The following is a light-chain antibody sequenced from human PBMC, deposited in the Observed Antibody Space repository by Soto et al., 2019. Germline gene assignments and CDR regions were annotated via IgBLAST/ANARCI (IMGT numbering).Light chain of an antibody. V-gene: IGKV1-5*03. CDR3: RQYVSYPVT. CDR2: KAS. Sequence: DIQMTQSPSTLSASVGDRVTITCRASQSIDNSLAWYQQKPGKAPNLLIYKASSLESGVPSRFRGSGSGTEFTLTISSLQPDDFATYYCRQYVSYPVTFGGGTKVEMK. J-gene: IGKJ4*01. CDR1: QSIDNS.